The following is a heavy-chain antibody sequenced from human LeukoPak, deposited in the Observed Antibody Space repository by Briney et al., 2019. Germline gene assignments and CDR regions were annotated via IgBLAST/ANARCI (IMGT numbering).Heavy chain of an antibody. CDR3: ARAWIQLWHPYYYYGMDV. J-gene: IGHJ6*04. CDR2: ISSSSSYT. D-gene: IGHD5-18*01. Sequence: LSLTCTVSGGSISSGSYYWSWIRQPAGKGLEWVSYISSSSSYTNYADSVKGRFTISRDNAKNSLYLQMNSLRAEDTAVYYCARAWIQLWHPYYYYGMDVWGKGTTVTVSS. V-gene: IGHV3-11*06. CDR1: GGSISSGSYY.